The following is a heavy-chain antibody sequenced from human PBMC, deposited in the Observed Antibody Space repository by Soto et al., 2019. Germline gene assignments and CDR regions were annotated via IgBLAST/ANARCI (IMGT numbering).Heavy chain of an antibody. CDR1: GFIFSDYW. CDR3: ARDRDYYKADC. J-gene: IGHJ4*02. V-gene: IGHV3-7*01. CDR2: IMKDGGVK. D-gene: IGHD1-26*01. Sequence: GGSLRLSCEASGFIFSDYWMGWVRQAPGKGLEWVASIMKDGGVKKYVDSVKGRFTISRDNAKNSLFLQLNSLRAEDTAVYYCARDRDYYKADCWGQGTLVTVSS.